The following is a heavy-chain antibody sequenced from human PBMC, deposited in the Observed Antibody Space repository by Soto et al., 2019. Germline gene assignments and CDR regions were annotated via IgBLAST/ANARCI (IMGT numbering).Heavy chain of an antibody. Sequence: EVQLLESGGGLVQPGGSLRLSCAASGFTFSSYAMSWVRQAPGKGLEWVSAISGSGGSTYYADSVKGRFTSSRDNSKNTLYLQMNSLRAEDTAVYYCAKSQGGGPDAFDIWGQGTIVTVSS. J-gene: IGHJ3*02. D-gene: IGHD3-16*01. CDR3: AKSQGGGPDAFDI. CDR2: ISGSGGST. V-gene: IGHV3-23*01. CDR1: GFTFSSYA.